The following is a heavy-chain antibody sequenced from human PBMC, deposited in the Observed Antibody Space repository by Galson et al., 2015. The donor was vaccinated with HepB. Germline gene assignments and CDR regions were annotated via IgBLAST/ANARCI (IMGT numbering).Heavy chain of an antibody. CDR1: GFTFSSYA. CDR3: ASLTVYSPYYFDY. V-gene: IGHV3-30*04. D-gene: IGHD5-12*01. Sequence: SLRLSCAASGFTFSSYAMHWVRQAPGKGLEWVAVISYDGSNKYYADSVKGRFTISRDNSKNTLYLQMNSLRAEDTAVYYCASLTVYSPYYFDYWGQGTLVTVSS. J-gene: IGHJ4*02. CDR2: ISYDGSNK.